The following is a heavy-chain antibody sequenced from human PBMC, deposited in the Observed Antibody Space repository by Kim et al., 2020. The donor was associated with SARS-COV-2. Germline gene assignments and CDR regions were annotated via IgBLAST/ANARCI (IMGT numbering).Heavy chain of an antibody. J-gene: IGHJ6*02. D-gene: IGHD2-2*01. V-gene: IGHV3-9*01. CDR3: GKDIGYCSSTRCAWFQYGMDV. CDR1: GFTFGDYA. Sequence: GGSLRLSCAASGFTFGDYAMHWVRQAPGKGLEWVSGISWNSGSIGYADSVKGRFTISRDNAKNSLYLQMNSLRAEDTALYYCGKDIGYCSSTRCAWFQYGMDVWGQGTTVTVSS. CDR2: ISWNSGSI.